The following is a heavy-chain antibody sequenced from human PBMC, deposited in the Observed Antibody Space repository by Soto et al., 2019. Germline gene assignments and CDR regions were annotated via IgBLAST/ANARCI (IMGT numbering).Heavy chain of an antibody. CDR2: MNPKSGNT. Sequence: ASVKVSCKTSGYTFTSLDINWVRQATGQGLEWMGWMNPKSGNTGYAQKFQGRATMTRDTSKSTAYMELSSLSSEDTAVYYCVRRKDNTAYDLVYWSQGNLVTVSS. D-gene: IGHD5-12*01. CDR1: GYTFTSLD. V-gene: IGHV1-8*01. CDR3: VRRKDNTAYDLVY. J-gene: IGHJ4*02.